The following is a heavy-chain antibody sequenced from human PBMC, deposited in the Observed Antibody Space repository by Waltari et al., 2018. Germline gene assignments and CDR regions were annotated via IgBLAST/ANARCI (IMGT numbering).Heavy chain of an antibody. CDR2: NNLCGIT. Sequence: QVQLQQWGAGLVRPSETLSLTCDVYGVSLTAYYWTWIRQSPGKGRGWIGENNLCGITYENPSLEILVTVLLEKSKNQLSRRLDSVTAADTAVYYCVTGPRDKWVGRYSGEFFHHWGPGTLVTVSS. V-gene: IGHV4-34*02. CDR1: GVSLTAYY. J-gene: IGHJ1*01. CDR3: VTGPRDKWVGRYSGEFFHH. D-gene: IGHD3-9*01.